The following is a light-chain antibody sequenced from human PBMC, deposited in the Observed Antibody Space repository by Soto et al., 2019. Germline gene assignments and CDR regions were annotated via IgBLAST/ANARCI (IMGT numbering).Light chain of an antibody. CDR1: QSVSSSY. Sequence: EIVLTQSPGTLSLSPGERATLSCRASQSVSSSYLAWYQHKPGQAPRLLIYGASSRATGIPDRFSGSGSGTDCTLTISRREPEDFAVYYCQQYGSSPHTFGQGTKLEIK. CDR3: QQYGSSPHT. V-gene: IGKV3-20*01. CDR2: GAS. J-gene: IGKJ2*01.